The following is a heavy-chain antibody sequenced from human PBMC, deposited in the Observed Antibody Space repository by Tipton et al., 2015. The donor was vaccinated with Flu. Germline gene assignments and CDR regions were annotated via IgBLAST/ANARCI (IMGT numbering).Heavy chain of an antibody. CDR3: ARLSYYDVDLKNFYFED. D-gene: IGHD3-10*02. J-gene: IGHJ4*02. CDR2: IYYSGRT. CDR1: GGSISSSTYN. V-gene: IGHV4-39*01. Sequence: LRFSCTDSGGSISSSTYNWGWIRQPPGKGLEWIASIYYSGRTSYNPSLKSRVTISVDTSKNQFSLKLNSVTAADTAVYYCARLSYYDVDLKNFYFEDWGQGTLVTVSS.